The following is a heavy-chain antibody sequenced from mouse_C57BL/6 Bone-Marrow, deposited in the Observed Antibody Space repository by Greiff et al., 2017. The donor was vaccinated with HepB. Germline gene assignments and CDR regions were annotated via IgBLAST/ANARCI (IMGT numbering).Heavy chain of an antibody. V-gene: IGHV1-54*01. CDR3: ARWGGDYFDY. J-gene: IGHJ2*01. Sequence: QVQLQQSGAELVRPGTSVKVSCKASGYAFTNYLIEWVKQRPGQGLEWIGVINPGSGGTNYNEKFKGKATLTADKSSSTAYMQLSSLTSEDSAVYFCARWGGDYFDYWGQGTTVTVSS. CDR1: GYAFTNYL. D-gene: IGHD1-1*02. CDR2: INPGSGGT.